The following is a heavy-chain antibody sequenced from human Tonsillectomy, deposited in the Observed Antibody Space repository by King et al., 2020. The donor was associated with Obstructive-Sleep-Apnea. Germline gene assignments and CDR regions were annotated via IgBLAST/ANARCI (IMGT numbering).Heavy chain of an antibody. CDR3: ASLRTGYSRRRADYFDY. CDR1: AFTFSSYW. Sequence: VQLVESGGGLVQPGGSLRLSCAASAFTFSSYWMSWVRQAPGKGLEWGADIKQDGREKYYVDSVKGLFTIARDNAKNSLYLQMNSLRAEDTAVYFCASLRTGYSRRRADYFDYWGQGTLVTVSS. V-gene: IGHV3-7*03. J-gene: IGHJ4*02. D-gene: IGHD6-13*01. CDR2: IKQDGREK.